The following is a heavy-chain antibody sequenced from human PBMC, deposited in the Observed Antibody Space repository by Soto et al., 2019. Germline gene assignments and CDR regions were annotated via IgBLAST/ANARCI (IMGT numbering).Heavy chain of an antibody. D-gene: IGHD2-2*01. CDR3: ARGQLRRVVVPAKMPHFDY. CDR2: INPNSGGT. V-gene: IGHV1-2*02. Sequence: QVQLVQSGAEVKKPGASVKVSCKASGYTFTGYYMHWVRQAPGQGLEWMGWINPNSGGTNYAQKFQGRVTMTRDTSISTAYMGLSRLRSDDTAVYYCARGQLRRVVVPAKMPHFDYWGQGTLVTVSS. CDR1: GYTFTGYY. J-gene: IGHJ4*02.